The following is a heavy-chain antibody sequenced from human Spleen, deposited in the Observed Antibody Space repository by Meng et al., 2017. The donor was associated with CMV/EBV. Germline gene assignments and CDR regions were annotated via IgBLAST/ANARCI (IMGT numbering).Heavy chain of an antibody. CDR1: GFTFSNYA. Sequence: GESLKISCAASGFTFSNYAMNWVRQAPGKGLEWVSVIYSGGSSTNYADSVKGRFTISRDNSKNRLYLQMNSLRAEDTAVYYCAKRRGSSGYYYFDYWGQGTLVTVSS. CDR3: AKRRGSSGYYYFDY. D-gene: IGHD3-22*01. J-gene: IGHJ4*02. V-gene: IGHV3-23*03. CDR2: IYSGGSST.